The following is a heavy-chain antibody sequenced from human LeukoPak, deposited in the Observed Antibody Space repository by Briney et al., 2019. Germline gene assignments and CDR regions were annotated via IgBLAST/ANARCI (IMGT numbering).Heavy chain of an antibody. Sequence: GGSLRLSCAASGFTFSSYAMHWVRQAPGKGLEWVAVISYDGSNKYYADSVKGRFTISRDNSKNTLYLQMNSLRAEDMAVYYCARDKTVLSGGTAPGPFDYWGQGTLVTVSS. D-gene: IGHD6-13*01. J-gene: IGHJ4*02. CDR1: GFTFSSYA. CDR2: ISYDGSNK. V-gene: IGHV3-30-3*01. CDR3: ARDKTVLSGGTAPGPFDY.